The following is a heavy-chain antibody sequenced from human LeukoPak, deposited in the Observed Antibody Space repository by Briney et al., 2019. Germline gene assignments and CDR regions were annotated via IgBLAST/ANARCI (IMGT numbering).Heavy chain of an antibody. Sequence: PSETLSLTCAVYGGSFSNYYLSGIRPPPREGVGWIWEINDSGRINYNPSLLSRVTVSVDPSKNQFSLSLTSVTATDTAVYYCARRWNYGRNYYIDVCGKGATVSVSS. V-gene: IGHV4-34*01. D-gene: IGHD1-7*01. CDR2: INDSGRI. CDR3: ARRWNYGRNYYIDV. CDR1: GGSFSNYY. J-gene: IGHJ6*03.